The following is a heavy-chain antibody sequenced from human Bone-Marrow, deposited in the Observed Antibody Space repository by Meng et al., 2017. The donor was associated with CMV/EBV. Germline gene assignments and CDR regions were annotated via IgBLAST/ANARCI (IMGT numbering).Heavy chain of an antibody. Sequence: GESLKISCAASGFTFSSYAMHWVRQAPGKGLEYVSAISSDGGSTYYADSVKGRFTISRDNSKNTLYLQMNSLRAEDTAVYYCALRNFGVGGNRGNWFDPWGQGTLVTVSS. V-gene: IGHV3-64*02. CDR2: ISSDGGST. D-gene: IGHD3-3*01. CDR1: GFTFSSYA. CDR3: ALRNFGVGGNRGNWFDP. J-gene: IGHJ5*02.